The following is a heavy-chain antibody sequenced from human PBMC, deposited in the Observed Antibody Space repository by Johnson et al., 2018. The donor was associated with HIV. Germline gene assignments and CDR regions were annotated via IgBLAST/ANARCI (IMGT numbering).Heavy chain of an antibody. J-gene: IGHJ3*01. D-gene: IGHD1-7*01. V-gene: IGHV3-30-3*01. CDR3: ARYRGNWIYVDAVDV. CDR2: ISYDGSNK. CDR1: GVTFSSHA. Sequence: QVQLVESGGGVVQPGRSLRLSCAASGVTFSSHAMHWVRQAPGKGLEWVAVISYDGSNKYYADPVKGRFTISRDNSKNTRYLQMNSLRAEDTAGYYCARYRGNWIYVDAVDVWGQGTMFTVS.